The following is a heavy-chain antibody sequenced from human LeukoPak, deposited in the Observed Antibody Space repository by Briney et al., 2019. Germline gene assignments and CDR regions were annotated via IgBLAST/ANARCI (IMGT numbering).Heavy chain of an antibody. Sequence: GGSLRLSCAASGFTFSSYSMNWVRQAPGKGLEWVSSISSSSSYIYYADSVKGRFTISRDNAKNSLYLQMNSLRAEDTAVYYCARALRGYSGYVGYWGQGTLVTVSS. D-gene: IGHD5-12*01. CDR2: ISSSSSYI. J-gene: IGHJ4*02. CDR1: GFTFSSYS. CDR3: ARALRGYSGYVGY. V-gene: IGHV3-21*01.